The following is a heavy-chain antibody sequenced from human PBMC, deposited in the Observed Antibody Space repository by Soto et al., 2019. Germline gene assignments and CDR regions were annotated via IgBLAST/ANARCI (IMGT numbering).Heavy chain of an antibody. J-gene: IGHJ3*02. CDR2: INHSGST. Sequence: SETLSLTCAVYGGSFSGYYWSWIRQPPGKGLEWIGEINHSGSTNYNPSLKSRVTISVDTSKNQFSLKLSSVTAADTAVYYCARVSFPKPGIAVAGTKIRKRKRDNDAFDIWGQGTMVTVSS. CDR1: GGSFSGYY. CDR3: ARVSFPKPGIAVAGTKIRKRKRDNDAFDI. D-gene: IGHD6-19*01. V-gene: IGHV4-34*01.